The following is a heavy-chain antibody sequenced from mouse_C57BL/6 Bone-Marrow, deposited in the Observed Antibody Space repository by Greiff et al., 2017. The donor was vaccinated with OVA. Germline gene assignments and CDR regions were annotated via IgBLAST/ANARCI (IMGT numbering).Heavy chain of an antibody. CDR1: GYAFSSSW. Sequence: QVQLQQSGPELVKPGASVKISCKASGYAFSSSWMNWVKQRPGKGLEWIGRIYPGDGDTNYNGKFKGKATLTADKSSSTAYMQLSSLTSEDSAVYFCARLVWFAYWGQGTLVTVSA. D-gene: IGHD1-1*02. V-gene: IGHV1-82*01. CDR3: ARLVWFAY. J-gene: IGHJ3*01. CDR2: IYPGDGDT.